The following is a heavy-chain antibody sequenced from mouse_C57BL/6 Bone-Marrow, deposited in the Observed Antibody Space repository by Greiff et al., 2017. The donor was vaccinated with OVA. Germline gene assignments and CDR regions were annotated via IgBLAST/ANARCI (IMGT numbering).Heavy chain of an antibody. V-gene: IGHV1-82*01. J-gene: IGHJ2*01. D-gene: IGHD2-3*01. CDR3: ARHEDGYYASYFDY. CDR2: IYPGDGAT. Sequence: QVQLKESGPELVKPGASVKISCKASGYAFSSSWMNWVKQRPGKGLEWIGRIYPGDGATNYNGKFKGKATLTADKSSSTAYMQLSSLTSEDSAVYVCARHEDGYYASYFDYWGQGTTLTVSS. CDR1: GYAFSSSW.